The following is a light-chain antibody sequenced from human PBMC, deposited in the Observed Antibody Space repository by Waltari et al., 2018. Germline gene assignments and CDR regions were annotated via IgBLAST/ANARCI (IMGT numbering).Light chain of an antibody. CDR1: SSNIGSNT. V-gene: IGLV1-44*01. CDR3: AAWDDSLNGYVV. CDR2: SNK. J-gene: IGLJ2*01. Sequence: QSVLTQPPSASGTPGQRVTISCSGSSSNIGSNTVNWYQQLPGTAPKLRISSNKMRPSGVRDRFSGAKSGTSASLAISGLQSEDEADYYCAAWDDSLNGYVVFGGGTKLTVL.